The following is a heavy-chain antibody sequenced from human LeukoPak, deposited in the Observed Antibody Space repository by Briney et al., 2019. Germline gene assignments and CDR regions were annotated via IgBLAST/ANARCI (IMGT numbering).Heavy chain of an antibody. CDR1: GGSIGSYY. Sequence: SETLSLTCTVSGGSIGSYYWSWIRQPPGKGLEWIGYIYDSGSTNYNPSLKSRVTISVDTSKNQFSLKLSSVTAADTAVYYCARARRWNAAVEGWWFDPWGQGTLVTVSS. CDR3: ARARRWNAAVEGWWFDP. J-gene: IGHJ5*02. CDR2: IYDSGST. V-gene: IGHV4-59*01. D-gene: IGHD1-1*01.